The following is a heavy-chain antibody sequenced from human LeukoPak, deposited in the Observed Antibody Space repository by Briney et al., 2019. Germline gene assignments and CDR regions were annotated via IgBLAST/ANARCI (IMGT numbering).Heavy chain of an antibody. V-gene: IGHV4-59*10. CDR3: ASALFPWAEYFQH. Sequence: SETLSLTCAVYGGSFSSYYWSWIRQPAGKGLEGIGRIYTSGSTNYNPSLRSRGTMSVDTSKNQFSLKLSSVTAADTAVYYCASALFPWAEYFQHWGQGTLVTVSS. CDR2: IYTSGST. CDR1: GGSFSSYY. D-gene: IGHD2-21*01. J-gene: IGHJ1*01.